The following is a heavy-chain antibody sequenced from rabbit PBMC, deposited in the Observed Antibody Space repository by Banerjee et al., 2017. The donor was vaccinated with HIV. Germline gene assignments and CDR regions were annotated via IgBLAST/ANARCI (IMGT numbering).Heavy chain of an antibody. V-gene: IGHV1S45*01. CDR1: GFSFSGGYD. J-gene: IGHJ4*01. Sequence: QEQLVESGGGLVKPEGSLTLTCKASGFSFSGGYDMCWVRQAPGRGLELIACIYVGTSDITWYASWAKGRFTISKTSSTTVTLQMTSLTAADTATWFCARDPDAGHGGYGFDHFVLWGPGTLVTVS. CDR3: ARDPDAGHGGYGFDHFVL. CDR2: IYVGTSDIT. D-gene: IGHD6-1*01.